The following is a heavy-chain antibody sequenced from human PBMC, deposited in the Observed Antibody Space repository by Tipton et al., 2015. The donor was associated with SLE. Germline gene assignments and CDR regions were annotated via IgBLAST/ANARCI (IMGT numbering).Heavy chain of an antibody. V-gene: IGHV3-15*01. D-gene: IGHD6-19*01. CDR3: TTDRNGAVAGD. Sequence: QLVQSGAEVKKPGESLKISCKGCGYSFTSYWIGWVRQAPGKGLEWVGRITSKSDGGTTDYGAPVKGRFTISRDDSKNTLYLQMNSLKTEDTAVYYCTTDRNGAVAGDWGQGTLLTVSS. CDR2: ITSKSDGGTT. J-gene: IGHJ4*02. CDR1: GYSFTSYW.